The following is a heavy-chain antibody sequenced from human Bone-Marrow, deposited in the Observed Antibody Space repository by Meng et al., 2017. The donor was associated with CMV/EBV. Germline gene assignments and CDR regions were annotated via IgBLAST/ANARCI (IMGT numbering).Heavy chain of an antibody. J-gene: IGHJ6*01. CDR3: ARDCSSSGCAPEVLYYYYYYGMDV. CDR1: GYTFTSYG. D-gene: IGHD2-2*01. Sequence: ASVKVSCKASGYTFTSYGISWVRQAPGQGLEWMGWISAYNGNTNYAQKLQGRVTMTTDTSTSTAYMELRSLRSDDTAVYYCARDCSSSGCAPEVLYYYYYYGMDVWGQGTTVTVSS. V-gene: IGHV1-18*01. CDR2: ISAYNGNT.